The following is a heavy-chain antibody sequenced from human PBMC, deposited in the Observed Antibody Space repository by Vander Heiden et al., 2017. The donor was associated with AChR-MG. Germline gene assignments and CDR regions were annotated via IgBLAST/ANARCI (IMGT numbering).Heavy chain of an antibody. Sequence: QAPLLRPRAGVYPPGAPVKAASKAARSTFTSYAVSWVRQAPGQGLGWMGGIIPIFGTANYAQKFQGIFTITADESTCTAYMELSSLRSGHTAVYYCASSGTGYNWNDCNWFDPRGQGTLVTVSS. J-gene: IGHJ5*02. CDR1: RSTFTSYA. D-gene: IGHD1-20*01. CDR2: IIPIFGTA. V-gene: IGHV1-69*01. CDR3: ASSGTGYNWNDCNWFDP.